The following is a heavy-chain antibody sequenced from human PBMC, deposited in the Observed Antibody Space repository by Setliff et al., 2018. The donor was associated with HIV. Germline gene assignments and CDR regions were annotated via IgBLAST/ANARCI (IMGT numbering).Heavy chain of an antibody. J-gene: IGHJ4*02. CDR1: GGSISSSNW. V-gene: IGHV4-4*02. D-gene: IGHD3-22*01. Sequence: LSLTCAVSGGSISSSNWWSWVRQPPGKGLEWIGEIYHSGITNYNPSLKSRVTISVDKSKNQFSLKLSSVTAADTAVYYCASTTYYYDSSGYNSWPLFDYWGQGTLVTVSS. CDR2: IYHSGIT. CDR3: ASTTYYYDSSGYNSWPLFDY.